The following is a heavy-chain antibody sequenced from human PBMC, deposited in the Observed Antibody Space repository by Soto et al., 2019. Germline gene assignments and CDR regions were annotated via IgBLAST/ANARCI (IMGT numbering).Heavy chain of an antibody. D-gene: IGHD6-6*01. CDR1: GFSLTTSGVG. J-gene: IGHJ3*02. V-gene: IGHV2-5*02. Sequence: QITLKESGPTLVKPTQTLTLTCTFSGFSLTTSGVGVGWIRQPPGKALEWLALIYWDDEKRYSPSLQSRRTITKTTSKNQLDLTVTNMSPADTGTYYCAHRLDASSDDAFDIWGQGTMVYVSS. CDR3: AHRLDASSDDAFDI. CDR2: IYWDDEK.